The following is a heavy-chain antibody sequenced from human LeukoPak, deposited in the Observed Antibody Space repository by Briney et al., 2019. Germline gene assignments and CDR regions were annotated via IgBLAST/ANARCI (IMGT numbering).Heavy chain of an antibody. CDR1: GYTFTSYG. CDR2: ISAYNGNT. D-gene: IGHD3-22*01. CDR3: ARDPYYDSSGYPVGYFDY. J-gene: IGHJ4*02. V-gene: IGHV1-18*01. Sequence: GASVKVSCKASGYTFTSYGISWVRQAPGQGLEWMGWISAYNGNTNYAQKLQGRVTMTTDTSTSTAYMELRSLRSDDTAVYYCARDPYYDSSGYPVGYFDYWGQGTLVTVSS.